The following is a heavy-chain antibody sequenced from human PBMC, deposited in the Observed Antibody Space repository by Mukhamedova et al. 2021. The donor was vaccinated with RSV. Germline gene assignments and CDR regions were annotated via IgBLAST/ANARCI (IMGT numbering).Heavy chain of an antibody. CDR3: AKAITGTSVGAFDI. V-gene: IGHV3-23*01. CDR2: ISGSGGST. Sequence: GLEWVSAISGSGGSTYYADSVKGRFTISRDNSKNTLYLQMNSLRAEDTAVYYCAKAITGTSVGAFDIWGQGTMVT. J-gene: IGHJ3*02. D-gene: IGHD1-20*01.